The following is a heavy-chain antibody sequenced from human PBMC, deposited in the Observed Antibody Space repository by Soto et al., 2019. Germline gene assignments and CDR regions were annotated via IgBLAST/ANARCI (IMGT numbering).Heavy chain of an antibody. CDR3: ATYPRPYNWIDI. J-gene: IGHJ5*02. Sequence: QVRLEQSGPEVKKPGSSVRASCQASGGARTSYPIHWVRQAPGQGLEWMGVIDPTFDTSNLAESFKARLTLTADVSTKTVYMDLTGLRSDDTAVYFCATYPRPYNWIDIWGQGTLLTVSS. CDR1: GGARTSYP. CDR2: IDPTFDTS. D-gene: IGHD2-21*01. V-gene: IGHV1-69*01.